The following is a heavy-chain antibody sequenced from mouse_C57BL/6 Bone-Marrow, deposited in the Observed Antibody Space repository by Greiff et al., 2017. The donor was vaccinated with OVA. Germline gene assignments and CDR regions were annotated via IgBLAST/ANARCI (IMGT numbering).Heavy chain of an antibody. CDR1: GYTFTDYY. D-gene: IGHD1-1*01. J-gene: IGHJ3*01. CDR3: ARSAYYYGSSLAWFAY. CDR2: INPYNGGT. Sequence: VQLQQSGPVLVKPGASVKMSCKASGYTFTDYYMNWVKQSHGKSLEWIGVINPYNGGTSYNQKFKGKATLTVDKSSSTAYMELNSLTSEDSAVYYCARSAYYYGSSLAWFAYWGQGTLVTVSA. V-gene: IGHV1-19*01.